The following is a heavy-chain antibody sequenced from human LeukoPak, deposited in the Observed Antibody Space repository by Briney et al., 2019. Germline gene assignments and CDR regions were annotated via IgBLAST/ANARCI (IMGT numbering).Heavy chain of an antibody. J-gene: IGHJ4*02. CDR2: IKEDGSDK. Sequence: GGSLRLSCSASAFTFSMYWITWVRQAPGEGLEWVATIKEDGSDKYYVDSVRGRFTISRDNAENSPNLQMNSLTAEDTALYYCVRDGIRDIPGVITIRYDYWGQGTLVTVSS. D-gene: IGHD3-10*01. V-gene: IGHV3-7*05. CDR3: VRDGIRDIPGVITIRYDY. CDR1: AFTFSMYW.